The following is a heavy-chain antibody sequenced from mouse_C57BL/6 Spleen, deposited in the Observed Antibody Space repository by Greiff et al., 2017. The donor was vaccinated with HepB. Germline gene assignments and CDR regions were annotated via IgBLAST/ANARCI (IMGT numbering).Heavy chain of an antibody. J-gene: IGHJ3*01. CDR2: INPNNGGT. Sequence: VQLQQSGPELVKPGASVKIPCKASGYTFTDYNMDWVKQSHGKSLEWIGDINPNNGGTIYNQKFKGKATLTVDKSSSTAYMELRSLTSEDTAVYYCAREGYYGSSWGFAYWGQGTLVTVSA. D-gene: IGHD1-1*01. V-gene: IGHV1-18*01. CDR3: AREGYYGSSWGFAY. CDR1: GYTFTDYN.